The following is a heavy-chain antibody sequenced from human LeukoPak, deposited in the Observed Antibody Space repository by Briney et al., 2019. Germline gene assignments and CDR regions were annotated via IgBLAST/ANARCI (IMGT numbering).Heavy chain of an antibody. J-gene: IGHJ4*02. V-gene: IGHV3-23*01. CDR2: ISGSGGST. D-gene: IGHD2-15*01. CDR3: AKGQPRLLPDY. CDR1: EFTFSDFA. Sequence: PGGSLRLSCEASEFTFSDFAMSWLRQAPGKGLEWVSAISGSGGSTYYADSVKGRFTISRDSSKNTLYLQMNSLRAEDTAVYYCAKGQPRLLPDYWGQGTLVTVSS.